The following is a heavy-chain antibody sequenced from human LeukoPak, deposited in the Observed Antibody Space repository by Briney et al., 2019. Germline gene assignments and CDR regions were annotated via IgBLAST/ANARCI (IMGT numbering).Heavy chain of an antibody. Sequence: GGSLRLSCAASGFTFSSYGMHWVRQAPGKGLEWVAVIWYDGSNKYYADSVKGRFTISRDNSKNTLYLQMNSLRAEDTAVYYCAKWGVAAAGHFDYWGQGTLVTVSS. CDR1: GFTFSSYG. V-gene: IGHV3-33*06. D-gene: IGHD6-13*01. J-gene: IGHJ4*02. CDR3: AKWGVAAAGHFDY. CDR2: IWYDGSNK.